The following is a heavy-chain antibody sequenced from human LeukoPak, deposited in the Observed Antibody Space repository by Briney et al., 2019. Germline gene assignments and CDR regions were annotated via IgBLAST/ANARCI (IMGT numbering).Heavy chain of an antibody. CDR2: ISGSGGST. Sequence: GGSLRLSCAASGFTFSSYAMSWVRQAPGKGLEWVSAISGSGGSTYYADSVKGRFTISRDNSKNTLYLQMNSLRAEDMAVYYCAKDLHCSSTSCYRDFYYYYGMDVWGQGTTVTVSS. J-gene: IGHJ6*02. CDR3: AKDLHCSSTSCYRDFYYYYGMDV. CDR1: GFTFSSYA. V-gene: IGHV3-23*01. D-gene: IGHD2-2*02.